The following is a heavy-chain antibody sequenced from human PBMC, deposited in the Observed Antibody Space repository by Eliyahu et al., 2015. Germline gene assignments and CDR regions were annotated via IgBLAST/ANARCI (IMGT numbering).Heavy chain of an antibody. CDR1: GGSISSSSYX. CDR2: IYYSGST. CDR3: ARRLIGMDV. V-gene: IGHV4-39*01. Sequence: QLQLQESGPGLVKPXETLSLTCXVSGGSISSSSYXWGXIRQXPGKGLEWIGRIYYSGSTYYNPSLKSRVTISVDTSKNQFPLKLSSVTAADTAVYYCARRLIGMDVWGQGTTVTVSS. J-gene: IGHJ6*02.